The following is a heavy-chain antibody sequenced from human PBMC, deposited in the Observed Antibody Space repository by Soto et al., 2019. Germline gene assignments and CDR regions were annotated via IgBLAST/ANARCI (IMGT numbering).Heavy chain of an antibody. D-gene: IGHD6-6*01. J-gene: IGHJ6*02. CDR3: ARVDSSSGSYYYYGMDV. V-gene: IGHV3-30-3*01. CDR2: ISYDGSNK. CDR1: GFAFSSYA. Sequence: PVGSLRLSCAASGFAFSSYAMHWVRQAPGKGLEWVAVISYDGSNKYYADSVKGRFTISRDNSKNTLYLQMNSLRAEDTAVYYCARVDSSSGSYYYYGMDVWGQGTTVTVSS.